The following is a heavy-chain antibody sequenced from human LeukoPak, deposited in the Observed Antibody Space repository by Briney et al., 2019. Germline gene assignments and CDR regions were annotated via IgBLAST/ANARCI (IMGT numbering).Heavy chain of an antibody. CDR1: GFTFSSYA. D-gene: IGHD1-26*01. CDR2: ISSNGGST. Sequence: PGGSLRLSCSASGFTFSSYAMQWVGQAPGKGLEYVSAISSNGGSTYYADSVKGRFTVSRDNSKNTLYLQMSSLRAEDTAVYYCVKVSRGSYGFDAFDIWGQGTMVTVSS. J-gene: IGHJ3*02. V-gene: IGHV3-64D*09. CDR3: VKVSRGSYGFDAFDI.